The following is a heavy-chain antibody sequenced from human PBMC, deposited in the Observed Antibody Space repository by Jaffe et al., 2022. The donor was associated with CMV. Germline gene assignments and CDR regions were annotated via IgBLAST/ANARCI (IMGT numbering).Heavy chain of an antibody. CDR2: INPSGGGT. CDR3: ARDNYDSSGYYYEVLNY. V-gene: IGHV1-46*01. D-gene: IGHD3-22*01. J-gene: IGHJ4*02. CDR1: GYTFTSYY. Sequence: QVQLVQSGAEVKKPGASVKVSCRASGYTFTSYYLHWVRQAPGQGLEWMGIINPSGGGTSYAQKFQGRVTMTRDTSTSTVYMELNSLRSEDTAVYYCARDNYDSSGYYYEVLNYWGQGTLVTVSS.